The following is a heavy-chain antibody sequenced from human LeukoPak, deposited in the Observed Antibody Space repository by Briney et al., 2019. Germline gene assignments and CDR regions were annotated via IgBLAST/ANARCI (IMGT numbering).Heavy chain of an antibody. Sequence: SETPSLTCAVYGGSFSGYYWSWIRQPPGKGLEWIGEINHSGSTNYNPSLKSRVTISVDTSKNQFSLKLSSVTAADTAVYYCARRLYYGSGSYSHWGQGTLVTVSS. V-gene: IGHV4-34*01. CDR1: GGSFSGYY. D-gene: IGHD3-10*01. J-gene: IGHJ4*02. CDR3: ARRLYYGSGSYSH. CDR2: INHSGST.